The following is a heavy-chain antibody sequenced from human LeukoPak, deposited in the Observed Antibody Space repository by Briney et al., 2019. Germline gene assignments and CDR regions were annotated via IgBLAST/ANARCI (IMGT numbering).Heavy chain of an antibody. D-gene: IGHD5-18*01. CDR2: IYRGGST. CDR3: AGGYSSADY. CDR1: GLNVSTNN. J-gene: IGHJ4*02. Sequence: PGGSLRLSCAASGLNVSTNNMNWVRQAPGKGLEWVSVIYRGGSTLNANSVKGRFTISRDSSRNTLFLQMNSLRAEDTAVYYCAGGYSSADYWGQGTLATVSS. V-gene: IGHV3-53*01.